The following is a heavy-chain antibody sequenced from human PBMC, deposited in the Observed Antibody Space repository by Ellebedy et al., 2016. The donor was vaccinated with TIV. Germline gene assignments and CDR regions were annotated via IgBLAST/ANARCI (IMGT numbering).Heavy chain of an antibody. V-gene: IGHV3-48*04. D-gene: IGHD3-10*01. J-gene: IGHJ6*02. CDR1: GFTFSSYS. CDR2: ISSSSSTI. Sequence: GGSLRLSCAASGFTFSSYSMNWVRQAPGKGLEWVSYISSSSSTIYYTDSVKGRFTISRDNAKNSLYLQMNSLRAEDTAVYYCASHYGSGSYYSEFRGMDVWGQGTTVTVSS. CDR3: ASHYGSGSYYSEFRGMDV.